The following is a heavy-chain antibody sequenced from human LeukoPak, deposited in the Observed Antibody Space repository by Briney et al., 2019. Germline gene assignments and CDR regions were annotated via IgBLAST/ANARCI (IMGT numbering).Heavy chain of an antibody. CDR1: GFTFSSYA. V-gene: IGHV3-30*01. CDR2: ISYDGSNK. Sequence: GGSLRLSCAASGFTFSSYAMHWVRQAPGKGLEWVAVISYDGSNKYYADSVKGRFTISRDNSKNTLYLQMNGLRAEDTAVYYCARGVGSMPDYWGQGTLVTVSS. CDR3: ARGVGSMPDY. J-gene: IGHJ4*02. D-gene: IGHD2-2*01.